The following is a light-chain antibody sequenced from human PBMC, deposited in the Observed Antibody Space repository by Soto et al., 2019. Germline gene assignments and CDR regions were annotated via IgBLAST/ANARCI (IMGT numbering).Light chain of an antibody. CDR1: QGIKSY. V-gene: IGKV1-39*01. J-gene: IGKJ4*01. CDR3: QQSYSTPPLT. CDR2: GAS. Sequence: DIETTQSPSSLPASVGDTVTITCRASQGIKSYLNWYQQKPGKAPKLLIYGASSLQSGVPSRFSGSGSGTDFTLTISSLQPEDYATYYCQQSYSTPPLTFGGGTKVEIK.